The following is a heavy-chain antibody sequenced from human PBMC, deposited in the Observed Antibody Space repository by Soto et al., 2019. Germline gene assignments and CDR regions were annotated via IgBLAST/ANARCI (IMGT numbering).Heavy chain of an antibody. CDR2: IYYSGST. CDR3: ARVGGDDYYYYGMDV. CDR1: GGSISTYY. Sequence: PSETLSLTCTVSGGSISTYYWSWIRQPPGKGLEWIAYIYYSGSTNYNPSLKSRLTISVDTSKKQFSLKLRSLTAADTAVYYCARVGGDDYYYYGMDVWGQGTTVTVSS. J-gene: IGHJ6*02. V-gene: IGHV4-59*01. D-gene: IGHD2-21*01.